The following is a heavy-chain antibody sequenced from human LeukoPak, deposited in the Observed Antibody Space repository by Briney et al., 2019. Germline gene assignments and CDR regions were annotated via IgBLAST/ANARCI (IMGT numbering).Heavy chain of an antibody. CDR2: IYSGGST. V-gene: IGHV3-53*01. D-gene: IGHD4-17*01. CDR1: GFTFSSSA. Sequence: GGSLRLSCAASGFTFSSSAMSWVRQVPGKGLEWVSVIYSGGSTYYADSVKGRFTISRDNSKNTLYLQMNSLRAEDTAVYYCARSIYGDYVEDYWGQGTLVTVSS. J-gene: IGHJ4*02. CDR3: ARSIYGDYVEDY.